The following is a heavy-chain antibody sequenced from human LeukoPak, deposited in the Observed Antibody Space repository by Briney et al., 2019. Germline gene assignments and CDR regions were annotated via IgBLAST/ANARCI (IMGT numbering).Heavy chain of an antibody. CDR2: ITGSGESA. Sequence: GGSLRLSCAASGFTFTNYVMAWVRQAPGKGLEWVSSITGSGESAYYADSVKGRFTISRDISKSTLYPQMNSLRVEDTALYYCARDPLWFGELSHFDYWGQGNLVTVSS. CDR3: ARDPLWFGELSHFDY. J-gene: IGHJ4*02. D-gene: IGHD3-10*01. CDR1: GFTFTNYV. V-gene: IGHV3-23*01.